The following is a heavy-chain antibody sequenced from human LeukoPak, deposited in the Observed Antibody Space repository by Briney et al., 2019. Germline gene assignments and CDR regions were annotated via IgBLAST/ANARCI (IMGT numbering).Heavy chain of an antibody. V-gene: IGHV4-30-2*01. J-gene: IGHJ6*02. CDR2: IYQSGST. CDR1: GGSISSGSYS. D-gene: IGHD2-2*01. CDR3: ASTHCASPSCYSYYYSGLDV. Sequence: PSETLSLTCAVSGGSISSGSYSWSWIRQPPGKGLEWIGYIYQSGSTYYNPSLKSRVTISVDRSKNQFSLRLSSVTAADTAVYYCASTHCASPSCYSYYYSGLDVWGQGTTVTVSS.